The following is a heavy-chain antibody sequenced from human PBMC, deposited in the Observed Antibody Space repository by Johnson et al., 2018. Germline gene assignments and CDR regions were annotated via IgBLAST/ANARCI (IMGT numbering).Heavy chain of an antibody. CDR3: AKAYSHLGFDY. V-gene: IGHV3-9*01. CDR1: GFSFDDFA. Sequence: VQLVQSGGGLVQPGRSLRLSCAASGFSFDDFAMHWVRQAPGKGLEWVAHISWNSGSIGYADSVKGRYTISRDNVKNSMYLHMNSLRSEDTALYYCAKAYSHLGFDYWGQGTLVTVSS. J-gene: IGHJ4*02. D-gene: IGHD3-16*01. CDR2: ISWNSGSI.